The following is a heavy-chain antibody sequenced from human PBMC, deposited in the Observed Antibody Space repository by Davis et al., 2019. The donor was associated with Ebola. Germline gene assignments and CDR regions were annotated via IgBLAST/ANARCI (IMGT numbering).Heavy chain of an antibody. V-gene: IGHV1-69*13. CDR3: ATPNPLYSGTSYVVSGQLDY. Sequence: SVKVSCKASGGTFSGSAISWVRQAPGQGLEWMGGIVPVFKTANYAQKFQGRVTITADEFPTTAYMELSGLRSEDTAVYYCATPNPLYSGTSYVVSGQLDYWGQGTLVTVSS. J-gene: IGHJ4*02. CDR2: IVPVFKTA. CDR1: GGTFSGSA. D-gene: IGHD1-26*01.